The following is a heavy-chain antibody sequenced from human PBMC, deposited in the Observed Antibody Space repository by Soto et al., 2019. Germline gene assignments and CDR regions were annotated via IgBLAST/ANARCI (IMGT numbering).Heavy chain of an antibody. CDR3: ARVSLRPYDFWSGYYFDY. CDR1: GFTFSSYS. J-gene: IGHJ4*02. V-gene: IGHV3-21*01. CDR2: ISSSSGYI. D-gene: IGHD3-3*01. Sequence: PGGSLRLSCAASGFTFSSYSMNWVRQAPGKGLEWVSSISSSSGYIYYADSVKGRFTISRDNAKNSLYLQMNSLRAEDTAVYYCARVSLRPYDFWSGYYFDYWGQGTLVTVST.